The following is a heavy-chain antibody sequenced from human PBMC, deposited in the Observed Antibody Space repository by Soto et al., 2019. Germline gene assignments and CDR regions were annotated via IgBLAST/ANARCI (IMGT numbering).Heavy chain of an antibody. J-gene: IGHJ4*02. D-gene: IGHD3-22*01. Sequence: SETLSLTCTVSGCSISSYYWSWIRQPPGRGLEWIGYIYYSGSTNYNPSLKSRVTISVDTSKNQFSQKLSSVTAADTAVYYCARGDYHDSIETQLFDYWGQGTLVTVYS. CDR3: ARGDYHDSIETQLFDY. CDR2: IYYSGST. V-gene: IGHV4-59*01. CDR1: GCSISSYY.